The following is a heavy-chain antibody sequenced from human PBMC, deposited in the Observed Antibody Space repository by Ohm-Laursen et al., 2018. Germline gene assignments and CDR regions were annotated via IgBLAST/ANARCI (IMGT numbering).Heavy chain of an antibody. Sequence: SLRLSCAASGFTFNSYAMHWVRQAPGKGLEWVTMIWSDGSNKYYADSVRGRFTISRDNSKNTLYLQMSSLTVDDTAVYYCASDPPSSGWSFSHWGQGTLVTVSS. D-gene: IGHD6-19*01. CDR2: IWSDGSNK. CDR1: GFTFNSYA. V-gene: IGHV3-33*01. J-gene: IGHJ4*02. CDR3: ASDPPSSGWSFSH.